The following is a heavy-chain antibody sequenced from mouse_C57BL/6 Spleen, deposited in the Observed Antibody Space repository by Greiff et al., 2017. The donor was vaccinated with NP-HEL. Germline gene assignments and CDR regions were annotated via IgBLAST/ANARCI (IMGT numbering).Heavy chain of an antibody. CDR1: GFTFSDYY. V-gene: IGHV5-12*01. CDR2: ISNGGGST. J-gene: IGHJ3*01. D-gene: IGHD2-5*01. Sequence: EVMLVESGGGLVQPGGSLKLSCAASGFTFSDYYMYWVRQTPEKRLEWVAYISNGGGSTYYPDTVKGRFTISRDNAKNTLYLQMSRLKSEDTAMYYCARPYYSNCEWFAYWGQGALVTVSA. CDR3: ARPYYSNCEWFAY.